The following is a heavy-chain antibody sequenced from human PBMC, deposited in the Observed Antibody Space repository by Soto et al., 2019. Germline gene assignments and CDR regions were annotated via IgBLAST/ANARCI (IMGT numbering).Heavy chain of an antibody. D-gene: IGHD6-13*01. Sequence: SETLSLTCTVSGGSISSYYWSWIRQPPGKGLEWIGEIYHSGSTNYNPSLKSRVTISVDTSKNQFSLKLSSVTAADTAVYYCAREDVAAAGTFSGWFDPWGQGTLVTVSS. J-gene: IGHJ5*02. CDR2: IYHSGST. V-gene: IGHV4-59*12. CDR3: AREDVAAAGTFSGWFDP. CDR1: GGSISSYY.